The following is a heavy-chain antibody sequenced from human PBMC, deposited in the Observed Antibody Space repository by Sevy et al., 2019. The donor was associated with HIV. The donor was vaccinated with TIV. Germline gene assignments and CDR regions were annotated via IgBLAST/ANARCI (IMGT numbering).Heavy chain of an antibody. D-gene: IGHD3-3*01. Sequence: GGSLRLSCVASGFTFSSYWMHWVRQAPGKGLVWVSRINSDGSSTSYADSVKGRFTISRDNAKNTLYLQMNSLRAEDTAVYYCARAYYDFWSGSDYWGQGTLVTVSS. V-gene: IGHV3-74*01. CDR1: GFTFSSYW. J-gene: IGHJ4*02. CDR3: ARAYYDFWSGSDY. CDR2: INSDGSST.